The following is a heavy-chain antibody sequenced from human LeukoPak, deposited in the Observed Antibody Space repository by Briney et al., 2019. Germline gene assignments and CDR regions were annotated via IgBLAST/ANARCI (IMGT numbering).Heavy chain of an antibody. CDR2: INHSGST. CDR3: ASFDGNINLYGVFDY. Sequence: SETLSLTCAVYGGSFSGYYWSWIRQPPGKGLEWIGEINHSGSTNYNPSLKSRVTISVDTSKNQFSLKLSSVTAADTAVYYCASFDGNINLYGVFDYWGQGTLVTVSS. J-gene: IGHJ4*02. D-gene: IGHD3-9*01. CDR1: GGSFSGYY. V-gene: IGHV4-34*01.